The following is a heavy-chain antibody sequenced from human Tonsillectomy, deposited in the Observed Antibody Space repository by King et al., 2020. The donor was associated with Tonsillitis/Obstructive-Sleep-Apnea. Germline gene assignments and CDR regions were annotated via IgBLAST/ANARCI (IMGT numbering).Heavy chain of an antibody. CDR1: GFTFSSYG. CDR3: AKDRGYCDNFDY. Sequence: VQLVESGGGVVQPGRSLRLSCAASGFTFSSYGMHWVRQAPGKGLEWVAVISYDGSNKYYADSVKGRFTISRDNSKNTLYLQMNSLRAEDTAVYYCAKDRGYCDNFDYWGQGTLVTVSS. D-gene: IGHD4-17*01. J-gene: IGHJ4*02. V-gene: IGHV3-30*18. CDR2: ISYDGSNK.